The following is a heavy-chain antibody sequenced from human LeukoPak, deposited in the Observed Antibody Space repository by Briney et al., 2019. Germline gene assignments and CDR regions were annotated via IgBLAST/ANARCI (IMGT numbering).Heavy chain of an antibody. J-gene: IGHJ6*02. CDR3: ARMGVNFYYYYGMDV. D-gene: IGHD3-16*01. CDR1: GGSFSGYY. Sequence: SETQSLTCAVYGGSFSGYYWSWIRQPPGKGLEWIGEINHSGSTNYNPSLKSRVTISVDTSKNQFSLKLSSVTAADTAVYYCARMGVNFYYYYGMDVWGQGTTVTVSS. V-gene: IGHV4-34*01. CDR2: INHSGST.